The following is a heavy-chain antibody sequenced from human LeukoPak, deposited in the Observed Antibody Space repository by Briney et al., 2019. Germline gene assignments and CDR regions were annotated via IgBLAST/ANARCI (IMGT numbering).Heavy chain of an antibody. V-gene: IGHV4-4*07. J-gene: IGHJ3*02. CDR1: GGSIGSYY. Sequence: SETLSLTCTVSGGSIGSYYWSWIRQPAGKGLEWIGRIYTSGSTNYNPSLKSRVTMSVDTSKNQFSLKLSSVTAADTAVYYCARDPEEKAAFDIWGQGTMVTVSS. D-gene: IGHD5-24*01. CDR3: ARDPEEKAAFDI. CDR2: IYTSGST.